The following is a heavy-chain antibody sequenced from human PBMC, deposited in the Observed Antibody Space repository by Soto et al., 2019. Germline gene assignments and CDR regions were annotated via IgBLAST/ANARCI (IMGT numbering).Heavy chain of an antibody. CDR1: GGSISSGGYS. J-gene: IGHJ4*02. Sequence: PSETLSLTCTVSGGSISSGGYSWSWIRQPPGKSLEWIGYIYHSGSTYYNPSLKSRVTISVDTSKNQFSLKLSSVTAADTAVYYCARGDTAMVKSSWGQGTLVTVSS. V-gene: IGHV4-30-2*02. D-gene: IGHD5-18*01. CDR3: ARGDTAMVKSS. CDR2: IYHSGST.